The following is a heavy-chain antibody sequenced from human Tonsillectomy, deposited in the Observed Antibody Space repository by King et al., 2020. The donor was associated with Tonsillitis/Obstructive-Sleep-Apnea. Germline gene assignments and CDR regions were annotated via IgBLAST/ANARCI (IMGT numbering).Heavy chain of an antibody. CDR3: AGLGDSSSFVSLDYFDY. D-gene: IGHD6-6*01. CDR1: GYRFTSSW. CDR2: IYLGDS. V-gene: IGHV5-51*01. J-gene: IGHJ4*02. Sequence: QLVQSGAEVKKPGESLKISCEGSGYRFTSSWIGWVRQMPGKGLEWMVIIYLGDSGYSPSFPGHVNISADKSIRTAYLQGTSLKASDTAMYYCAGLGDSSSFVSLDYFDYWGQGTLVTVSS.